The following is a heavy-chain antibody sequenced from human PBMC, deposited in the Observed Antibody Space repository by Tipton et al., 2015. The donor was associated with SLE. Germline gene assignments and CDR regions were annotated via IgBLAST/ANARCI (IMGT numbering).Heavy chain of an antibody. V-gene: IGHV4-59*11. CDR3: ASLFSSGWYRGMDV. CDR2: IYYSGST. J-gene: IGHJ6*02. Sequence: TLSLTCTVSGGSISSHYWSWIRQPPGKGLEWIGYIYYSGSTNYNPSLKSRVTISVDTSKNQFSLKLSSVTAADTAVYYCASLFSSGWYRGMDVWGQGTTVTVSS. CDR1: GGSISSHY. D-gene: IGHD6-19*01.